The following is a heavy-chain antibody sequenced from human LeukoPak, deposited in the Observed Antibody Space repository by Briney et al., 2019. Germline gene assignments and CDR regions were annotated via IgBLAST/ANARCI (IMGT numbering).Heavy chain of an antibody. Sequence: PSETLSLTCAVYVGSFSGYYWSWIRQHPGKGLEWIGYIYYSGSTYYNPSLKSRVTISVDTSKNQFSLKLSSVTAADTAVYYCARETPGGNSDWFDPWGQGTLVTVSS. V-gene: IGHV4-31*11. D-gene: IGHD4-23*01. CDR3: ARETPGGNSDWFDP. CDR1: VGSFSGYY. CDR2: IYYSGST. J-gene: IGHJ5*02.